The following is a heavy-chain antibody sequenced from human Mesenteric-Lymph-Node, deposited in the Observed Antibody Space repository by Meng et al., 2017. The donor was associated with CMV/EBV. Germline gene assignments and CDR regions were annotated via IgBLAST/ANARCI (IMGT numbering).Heavy chain of an antibody. J-gene: IGHJ4*02. CDR1: SYG. CDR3: AREGPKDSSGYYPPPTRPFDY. D-gene: IGHD3-22*01. Sequence: SYGMQWVRQAQGKGLEGVAVIWYDGSNKYYAESVKGRFTISRDNSKNTLYLQMNSLRAEDTAVYYCAREGPKDSSGYYPPPTRPFDYWGQGTLVTVSS. CDR2: IWYDGSNK. V-gene: IGHV3-33*01.